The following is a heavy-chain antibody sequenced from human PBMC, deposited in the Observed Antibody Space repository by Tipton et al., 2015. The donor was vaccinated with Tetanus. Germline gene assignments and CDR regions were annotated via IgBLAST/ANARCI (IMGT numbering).Heavy chain of an antibody. V-gene: IGHV4-30-4*01. J-gene: IGHJ4*02. CDR1: GDSINSGDYY. CDR2: IYYSGST. D-gene: IGHD4-23*01. Sequence: TLSLTCSVSGDSINSGDYYWSWIRQPPGKGLEWIGYIYYSGSTYYNPPLKSRLTMAVDTSKTQVSLKLSSVTAADTAVYYCATGRRTVGFDYWGQGALVTVSS. CDR3: ATGRRTVGFDY.